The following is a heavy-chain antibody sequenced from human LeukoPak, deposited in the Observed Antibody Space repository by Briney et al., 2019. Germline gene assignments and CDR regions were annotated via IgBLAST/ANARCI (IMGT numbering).Heavy chain of an antibody. V-gene: IGHV4-31*03. D-gene: IGHD1-26*01. J-gene: IGHJ5*02. CDR1: GGSISYGGYY. Sequence: SQTLSLTCTVSGGSISYGGYYWTWIRQHPGKGLEWIGYMHYSGDTHYNPSLKSRVTISVDTSKNQFSLKLSSVTAADTAVYYCARGKSGGYYWLDPWGQGTLVTVSS. CDR2: MHYSGDT. CDR3: ARGKSGGYYWLDP.